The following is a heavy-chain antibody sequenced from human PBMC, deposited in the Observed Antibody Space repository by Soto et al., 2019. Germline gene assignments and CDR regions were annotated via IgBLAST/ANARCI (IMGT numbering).Heavy chain of an antibody. CDR1: GYSFTSYW. J-gene: IGHJ6*02. D-gene: IGHD7-27*01. V-gene: IGHV5-51*01. Sequence: PGESLKISCKGSGYSFTSYWIGWVRQMPGKGLEWMGIIYPGDSDTRYSPSFQGQVTISADKSISTAYLQWSSLKASDTAMYYCARHKGGRSNWDYYYGMDVWGQGTTVTVSS. CDR2: IYPGDSDT. CDR3: ARHKGGRSNWDYYYGMDV.